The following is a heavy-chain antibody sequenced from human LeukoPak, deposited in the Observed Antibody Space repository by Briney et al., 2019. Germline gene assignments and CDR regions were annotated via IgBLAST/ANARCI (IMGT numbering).Heavy chain of an antibody. D-gene: IGHD4-11*01. V-gene: IGHV1-3*01. Sequence: GASVKVSCKASGYTFTSYAMHWVRQAPGQRLEWMGWINAGNGNTKYSQKFQGRVTITRDTSASTAYMVLSSLRSEDTAVYYCALTVTTYYYYYGMDVWGQGTTVTVSS. CDR3: ALTVTTYYYYYGMDV. CDR1: GYTFTSYA. CDR2: INAGNGNT. J-gene: IGHJ6*02.